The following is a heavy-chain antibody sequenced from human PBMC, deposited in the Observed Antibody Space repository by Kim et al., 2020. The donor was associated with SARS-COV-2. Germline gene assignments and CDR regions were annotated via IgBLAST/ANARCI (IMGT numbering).Heavy chain of an antibody. CDR2: GST. V-gene: IGHV4-39*01. CDR3: ASPLLGGLKFEY. J-gene: IGHJ4*02. Sequence: GSTYYNPSLKSRVTISLDTSKTQFSLKLSSVTAADTAVYYCASPLLGGLKFEYWGQGTLVTVSS. D-gene: IGHD7-27*01.